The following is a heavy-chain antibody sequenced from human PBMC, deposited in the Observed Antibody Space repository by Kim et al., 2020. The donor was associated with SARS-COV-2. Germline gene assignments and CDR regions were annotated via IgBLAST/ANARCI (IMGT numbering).Heavy chain of an antibody. Sequence: ASVKVSCKASGYTFTSYGISWVRQAPGQGLEWMGWISAYNGNTNYAQKLQGRVTMTTDTSTSTAYMELRSLRSDDTAVYYCARDPFPLYSSSWYDTFDYWGQGTLFTVSS. J-gene: IGHJ4*02. V-gene: IGHV1-18*01. D-gene: IGHD6-13*01. CDR1: GYTFTSYG. CDR2: ISAYNGNT. CDR3: ARDPFPLYSSSWYDTFDY.